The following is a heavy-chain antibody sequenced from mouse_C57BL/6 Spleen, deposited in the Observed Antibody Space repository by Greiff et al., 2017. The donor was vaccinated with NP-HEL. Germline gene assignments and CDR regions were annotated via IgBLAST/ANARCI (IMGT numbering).Heavy chain of an antibody. CDR3: ARGGDGGYYFDY. Sequence: VQLQQSGPELVKPGASVKISCKASGYAFSSSWMNWVKQRPGKGLEWIGRIYPGDGDTNYNGKFKGKATLTADKSSSTAYMQLSSLTSEDSAVYFCARGGDGGYYFDYWGQGTTLTVSS. CDR2: IYPGDGDT. J-gene: IGHJ2*01. V-gene: IGHV1-82*01. CDR1: GYAFSSSW. D-gene: IGHD3-3*01.